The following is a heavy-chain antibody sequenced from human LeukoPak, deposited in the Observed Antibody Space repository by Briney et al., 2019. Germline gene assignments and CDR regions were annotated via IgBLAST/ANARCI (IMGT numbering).Heavy chain of an antibody. V-gene: IGHV1-18*01. CDR2: ISAYNGYT. Sequence: SVKVSCKASGYPFSSYGISWVRQALGQGLEWMGWISAYNGYTNYAQKLQGRVTMNTDTSTSTAYMELRSLRSDDTAVYYCARAWFDHYYGSGSALGHWGQGTLVTVSS. CDR1: GYPFSSYG. J-gene: IGHJ4*02. CDR3: ARAWFDHYYGSGSALGH. D-gene: IGHD3-10*01.